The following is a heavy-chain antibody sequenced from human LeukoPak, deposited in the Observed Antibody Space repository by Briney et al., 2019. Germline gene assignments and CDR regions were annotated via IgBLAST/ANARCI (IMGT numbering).Heavy chain of an antibody. D-gene: IGHD3-10*01. CDR2: ISAYNGNT. V-gene: IGHV1-18*01. J-gene: IGHJ6*03. CDR3: ARVKGITMVRGSPYYYYYYMDV. Sequence: GASVKVSCKASGYTFTSYGISWVRQAPGQGLEWMGWISAYNGNTNYAQKLQGRVTMTTDTSTSTAYMELRSLRSDDTAVYYCARVKGITMVRGSPYYYYYYMDVWGKGTTVTISS. CDR1: GYTFTSYG.